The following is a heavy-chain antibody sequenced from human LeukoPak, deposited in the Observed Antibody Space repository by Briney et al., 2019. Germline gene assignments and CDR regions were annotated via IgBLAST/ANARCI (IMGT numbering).Heavy chain of an antibody. CDR1: GYTFTSYD. Sequence: GASVKVSCKASGYTFTSYDINWVRQATGQGLEWMGWMNPNSGNTGYAQKFQGRVTITADKSTSTAYMELSSLRSEDTAVHYCASRGRYFDYPYYYYGMDVWGQGTTVTVSS. CDR2: MNPNSGNT. CDR3: ASRGRYFDYPYYYYGMDV. D-gene: IGHD3-9*01. V-gene: IGHV1-8*01. J-gene: IGHJ6*02.